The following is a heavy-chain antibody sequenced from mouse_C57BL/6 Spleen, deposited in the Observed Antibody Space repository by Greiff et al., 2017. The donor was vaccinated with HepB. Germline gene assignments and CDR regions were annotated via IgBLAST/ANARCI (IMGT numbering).Heavy chain of an antibody. CDR1: GYTFTSYG. J-gene: IGHJ2*01. CDR2: IYPRSGNT. V-gene: IGHV1-81*01. D-gene: IGHD1-1*01. CDR3: ARLTADYYGSNGYFDC. Sequence: VMVVESGAELARPGASVKLSCKASGYTFTSYGISWVKQRTGQGLEWIGEIYPRSGNTYYNEKFKGKATLTADKSSSTAYMELRSLTSEDSAVYFCARLTADYYGSNGYFDCWGQGTTLTVSS.